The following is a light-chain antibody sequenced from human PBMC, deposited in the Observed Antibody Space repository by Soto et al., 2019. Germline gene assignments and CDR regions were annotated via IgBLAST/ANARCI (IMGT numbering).Light chain of an antibody. J-gene: IGKJ3*01. V-gene: IGKV1-27*01. CDR1: QGISNY. Sequence: DIQMTQSPSSLSASVGDRVTITCRASQGISNYLAWYQQKPGKVPKLLIYAASTLQSGVPSRFSGSGSGTDFTLTISSQQPEDVATYYCQKYKSGPLTFGPGTKVDMK. CDR2: AAS. CDR3: QKYKSGPLT.